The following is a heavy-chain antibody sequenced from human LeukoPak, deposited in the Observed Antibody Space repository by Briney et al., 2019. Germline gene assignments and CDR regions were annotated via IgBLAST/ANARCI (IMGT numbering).Heavy chain of an antibody. CDR1: GFTFSSYT. D-gene: IGHD4-11*01. Sequence: GGSLRLSCAASGFTFSSYTMHWVRQAPGKGLEWVSSISTSSSYKYYADSVRGRFTISRDNAKNSLYLQMNSLRAEDTAIYYCARDLEDYNNYGEMAIWGQGALVTVSS. CDR2: ISTSSSYK. V-gene: IGHV3-21*01. J-gene: IGHJ4*02. CDR3: ARDLEDYNNYGEMAI.